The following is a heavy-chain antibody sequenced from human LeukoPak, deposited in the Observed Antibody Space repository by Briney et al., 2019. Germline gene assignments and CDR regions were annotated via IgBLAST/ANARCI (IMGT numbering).Heavy chain of an antibody. V-gene: IGHV4-59*01. J-gene: IGHJ4*02. CDR3: TTYYYDSSGYYYFDY. CDR2: IYYSGNT. CDR1: GGSISSYY. Sequence: PLETLSLTCTVSGGSISSYYWSWIRQPPGRGLEWIGYIYYSGNTNYNPSLKSRVTISVDTSKNQFSLKLSSVTAADTAVYYCTTYYYDSSGYYYFDYWGQGTLVTVSS. D-gene: IGHD3-22*01.